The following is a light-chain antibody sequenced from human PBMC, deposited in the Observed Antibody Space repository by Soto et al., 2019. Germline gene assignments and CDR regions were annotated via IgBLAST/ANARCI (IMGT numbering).Light chain of an antibody. Sequence: QSALTQPASVSGSPGQSITISCTGTSSNVGSYILVSWYQQHPGKAPKLMIYEASKRPSGVSNRFSGSKSGNTASLTIAGLQAEDEADYDCCSYAGSSTYVFGGGTKVTVL. V-gene: IGLV2-23*01. CDR1: SSNVGSYIL. CDR3: CSYAGSSTYV. CDR2: EAS. J-gene: IGLJ2*01.